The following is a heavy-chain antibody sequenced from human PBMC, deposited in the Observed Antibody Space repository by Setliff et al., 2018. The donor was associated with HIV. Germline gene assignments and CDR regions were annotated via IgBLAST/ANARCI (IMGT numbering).Heavy chain of an antibody. CDR1: GQSFTNYD. V-gene: IGHV1-8*01. D-gene: IGHD3-10*01. CDR3: ARGKGVGGVIITGGLDV. Sequence: ASVKVSCKPSGQSFTNYDIHWLRRASGQGLEWMGWMNPKSGVSGYALKFHDRVTMTRDTSITTLYMELSSLTSEDTAVYYCARGKGVGGVIITGGLDVWGQGTTVTVSS. J-gene: IGHJ6*02. CDR2: MNPKSGVS.